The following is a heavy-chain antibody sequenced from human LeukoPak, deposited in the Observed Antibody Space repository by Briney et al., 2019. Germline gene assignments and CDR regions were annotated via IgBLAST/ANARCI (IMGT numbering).Heavy chain of an antibody. Sequence: SETLSLTCAVYGGSFSGYYWSWIRQPPGKGLEWIGEINHSGSTNYNPSLKSRVTISVDTSKNQFSLKLSSVTAADTAVYYCASRYMVRGVIFDYWGQGTLVTVSS. CDR3: ASRYMVRGVIFDY. V-gene: IGHV4-34*01. CDR2: INHSGST. D-gene: IGHD3-10*01. J-gene: IGHJ4*02. CDR1: GGSFSGYY.